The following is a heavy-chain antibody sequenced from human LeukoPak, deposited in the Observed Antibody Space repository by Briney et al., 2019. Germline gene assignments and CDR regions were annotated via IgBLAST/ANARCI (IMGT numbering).Heavy chain of an antibody. CDR3: ARVTVTRMDV. CDR2: IYYSGST. D-gene: IGHD4-17*01. V-gene: IGHV4-31*02. Sequence: LRLSCAASGFAFSSYRMNWIRQHPGKGLEWIGYIYYSGSTYYNPSLKSRVTISVDTSKNQFSLKLSSVTAADTAVYYCARVTVTRMDVWGQGTTVTVSS. J-gene: IGHJ6*02. CDR1: GFAFSSYR.